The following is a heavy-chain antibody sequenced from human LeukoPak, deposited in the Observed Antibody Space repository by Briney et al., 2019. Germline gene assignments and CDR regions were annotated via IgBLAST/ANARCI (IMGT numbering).Heavy chain of an antibody. J-gene: IGHJ6*02. CDR1: GFTFSSYI. Sequence: PGGSLRLSCAASGFTFSSYIMNWVRQAPGKGLEWVSSISSSSSYIYYADSVKGRFTISRDNAKNSLYLQMNSLRAEDTAVYYCARVSSSGYLPYYYYYGMDVWGQGTTVTVSS. CDR2: ISSSSSYI. D-gene: IGHD3-22*01. CDR3: ARVSSSGYLPYYYYYGMDV. V-gene: IGHV3-21*01.